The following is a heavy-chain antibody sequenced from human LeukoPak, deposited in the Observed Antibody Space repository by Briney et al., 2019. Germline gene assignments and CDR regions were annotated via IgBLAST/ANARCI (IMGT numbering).Heavy chain of an antibody. J-gene: IGHJ6*03. CDR2: IYYSGST. V-gene: IGHV4-39*07. D-gene: IGHD1/OR15-1a*01. CDR1: GGSISSSSYY. Sequence: PSETLSLTCIVSGGSISSSSYYWGWIRQPPGKGLEWIGSIYYSGSTYYNPSLKSRVTISVDTSKNQFSLKLSSVTAADTAVYYCARGKQHYYYYYYMDVWGKGTTVTVSS. CDR3: ARGKQHYYYYYYMDV.